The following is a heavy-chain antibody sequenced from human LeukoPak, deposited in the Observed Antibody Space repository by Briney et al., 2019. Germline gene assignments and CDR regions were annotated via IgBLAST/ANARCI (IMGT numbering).Heavy chain of an antibody. CDR1: GFTFNSYW. J-gene: IGHJ4*02. V-gene: IGHV3-30*03. CDR2: ISYDGSNK. Sequence: GGSLRLSCAASGFTFNSYWMNWVRQAPGKGLEWVAVISYDGSNKYYADSVKGRFTISRDNSKNTLYLQMNSLRAEDTAVYYCATQVVIRIFDYWGQGTLVTVSS. D-gene: IGHD3-22*01. CDR3: ATQVVIRIFDY.